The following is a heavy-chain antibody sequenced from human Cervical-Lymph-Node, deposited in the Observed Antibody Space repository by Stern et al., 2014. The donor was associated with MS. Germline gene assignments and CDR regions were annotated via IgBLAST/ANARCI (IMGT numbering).Heavy chain of an antibody. V-gene: IGHV5-51*01. CDR3: ARRNGDLAFDY. CDR1: GFSFTGYW. Sequence: EVQLVESGAEVKKPGESLQISCQGSGFSFTGYWIGWVRQMPGKGLEWMGNIYPEDSDTRHSPSYQGHVTISVDKSSSTAYLQWTSRRASDTAMYFCARRNGDLAFDYWGQGTPVTVSS. CDR2: IYPEDSDT. D-gene: IGHD2-21*01. J-gene: IGHJ4*02.